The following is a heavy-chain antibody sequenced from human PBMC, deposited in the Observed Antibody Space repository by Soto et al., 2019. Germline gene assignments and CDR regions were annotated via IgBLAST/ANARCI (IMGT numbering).Heavy chain of an antibody. D-gene: IGHD2-21*02. V-gene: IGHV3-23*01. J-gene: IGHJ1*01. CDR3: ATFGGDSGGYEYFQR. CDR1: GFTFTSYG. CDR2: ISGSSDT. Sequence: EVQLLESGGGLEPPGGSLRLSCVTSGFTFTSYGMSWVRQAPGKGLAWVSAISGSSDTYYPDSVKGRFTISRDNSRSTLYLQLNSLRAEDSAVYYGATFGGDSGGYEYFQRWGQGCLVTVSS.